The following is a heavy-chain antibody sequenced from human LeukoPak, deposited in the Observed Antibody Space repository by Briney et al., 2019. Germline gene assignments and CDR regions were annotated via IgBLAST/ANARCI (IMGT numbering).Heavy chain of an antibody. CDR2: IYYSGST. V-gene: IGHV4-59*08. CDR1: GGSFSGYY. CDR3: ARHGDRSY. D-gene: IGHD3-10*01. Sequence: SETLSLTCAVYGGSFSGYYWSWIRQPPGKGLEWIGYIYYSGSTNYNPSLKSRVTISVDTSKNQFSLKLSSVTAADTAVYYCARHGDRSYWGQGTLVTVSS. J-gene: IGHJ4*02.